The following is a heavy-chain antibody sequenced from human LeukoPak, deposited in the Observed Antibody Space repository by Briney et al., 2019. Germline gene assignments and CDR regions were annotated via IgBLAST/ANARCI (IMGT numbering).Heavy chain of an antibody. CDR2: IYHSGST. CDR1: GYSISSGYY. D-gene: IGHD5-18*01. V-gene: IGHV4-38-2*02. CDR3: ARELSRGGTAMVTGFDY. Sequence: SETLSLTCAVSGYSISSGYYWGWIRQPPGKGLEWIGSIYHSGSTYYNASLKSRVTISVDTSKNQFSLKLSSVTAADTAVYYCARELSRGGTAMVTGFDYWGQGTLVTVSS. J-gene: IGHJ4*02.